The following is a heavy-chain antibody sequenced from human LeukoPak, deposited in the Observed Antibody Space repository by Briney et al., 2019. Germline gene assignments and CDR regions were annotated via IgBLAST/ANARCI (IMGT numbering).Heavy chain of an antibody. CDR1: GFTFSSYG. CDR3: AKDPAGAPEYYFDY. J-gene: IGHJ4*02. CDR2: ISYDGSNK. Sequence: GRSLRLSCAASGFTFSSYGMHWVRQAPGKGLEWVAVISYDGSNKYYADSVKGRFTISRDNSKNTLYLQMNSLRAEDTAVYHCAKDPAGAPEYYFDYWGQGTLVTVSS. D-gene: IGHD1-14*01. V-gene: IGHV3-30*18.